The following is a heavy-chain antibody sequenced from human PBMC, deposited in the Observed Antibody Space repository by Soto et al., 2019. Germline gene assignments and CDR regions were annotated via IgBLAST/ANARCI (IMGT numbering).Heavy chain of an antibody. J-gene: IGHJ4*02. Sequence: LRLSCAASGFTVSTNYMSWVRQAPGRGLERVSIIYSGGSTYYADSVEGRITISRDNSKNTLYLQMNNLRAEDTAVYNCARTVYSSSYYFDYWGQGTLVTVSS. CDR3: ARTVYSSSYYFDY. CDR1: GFTVSTNY. V-gene: IGHV3-66*01. CDR2: IYSGGST. D-gene: IGHD6-6*01.